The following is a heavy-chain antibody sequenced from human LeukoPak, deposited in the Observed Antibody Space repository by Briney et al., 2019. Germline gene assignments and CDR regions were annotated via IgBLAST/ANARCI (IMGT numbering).Heavy chain of an antibody. CDR3: ARREYGDWALDS. CDR1: GYSFPSYW. J-gene: IGHJ4*02. Sequence: GESLKISCKGSGYSFPSYWIGWVRQMPGKGLEWMGIINPADSDTRYSPSFQGHVTISADKSISTAYLQWSSLKTSDTAMYYCARREYGDWALDSWGQGTLVTVSS. CDR2: INPADSDT. V-gene: IGHV5-51*01. D-gene: IGHD4-17*01.